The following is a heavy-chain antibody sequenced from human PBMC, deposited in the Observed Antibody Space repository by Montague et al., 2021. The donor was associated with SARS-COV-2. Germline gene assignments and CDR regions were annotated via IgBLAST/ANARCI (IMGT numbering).Heavy chain of an antibody. Sequence: CAISGDSVWSNTAAWNWIRQSPSGGLEWLGRTNYRSKWTNDYATSVEGRISIDPDTSKNQFFLHLRSVTPEDTSVYYCVRDTGSAQAGFDAWGQGALVTVSS. D-gene: IGHD4-17*01. J-gene: IGHJ4*02. CDR3: VRDTGSAQAGFDA. V-gene: IGHV6-1*01. CDR1: GDSVWSNTAA. CDR2: TNYRSKWTN.